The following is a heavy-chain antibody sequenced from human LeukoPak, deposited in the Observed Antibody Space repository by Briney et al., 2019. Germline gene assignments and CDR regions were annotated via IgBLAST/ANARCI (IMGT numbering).Heavy chain of an antibody. D-gene: IGHD3-9*01. CDR2: IYYSGST. CDR1: GDSISSSSSY. CDR3: ARQSGVIRYFDWLETSFDY. V-gene: IGHV4-39*01. J-gene: IGHJ4*02. Sequence: PSETLSLTCAVSGDSISSSSSYWGWVRQPRGEGLEWIGSIYYSGSTYYNTSLKSRVTISVDTSKNQFSLKLSSVTAADTAVYYCARQSGVIRYFDWLETSFDYWGQGTLVTVSS.